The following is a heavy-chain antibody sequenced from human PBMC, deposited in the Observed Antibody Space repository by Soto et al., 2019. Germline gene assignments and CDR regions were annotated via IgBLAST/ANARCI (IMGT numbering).Heavy chain of an antibody. D-gene: IGHD2-21*02. CDR1: GGTFSSYA. V-gene: IGHV1-69*01. CDR3: ARGTRDESIVVVTATQSDDCDI. J-gene: IGHJ3*02. CDR2: IIPIFGTA. Sequence: QVQLVQSGAEVKKPGSSVKVSCKASGGTFSSYAISWVRQAPGQGLEWMGGIIPIFGTANYAQKFQGRVTITADESTSTAYMELSSLRSEDTAVYYCARGTRDESIVVVTATQSDDCDIWGQGTMVTVSS.